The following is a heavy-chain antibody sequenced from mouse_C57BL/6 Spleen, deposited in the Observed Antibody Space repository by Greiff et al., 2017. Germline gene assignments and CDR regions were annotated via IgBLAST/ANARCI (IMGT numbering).Heavy chain of an antibody. CDR3: AREGKLRLRDY. J-gene: IGHJ2*01. Sequence: QVQLQQSGAELVKPGASVKLSCKASGYTFTSYWMQWVKQRPGQGLEWIGEIDPSDSYTNYNQKFKGKATLTVDTSSSTAYMQLSSLTSEDSAVYYCAREGKLRLRDYWGQGTTLTVSS. CDR2: IDPSDSYT. D-gene: IGHD3-2*02. V-gene: IGHV1-50*01. CDR1: GYTFTSYW.